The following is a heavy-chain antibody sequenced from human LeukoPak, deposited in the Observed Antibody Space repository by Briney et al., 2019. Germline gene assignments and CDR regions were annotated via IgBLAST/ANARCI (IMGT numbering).Heavy chain of an antibody. CDR1: GGSISSYY. D-gene: IGHD2-15*01. Sequence: PSETLSLTCTVSGGSISSYYWSWIRQPPGKGLEWIGYIYYSGSTNYNPSLKSRVTISVDASKNQFSLKLSSVTAADTAVYYCATGSGRYAMDAWGQGTTVTVSS. J-gene: IGHJ6*02. CDR3: ATGSGRYAMDA. CDR2: IYYSGST. V-gene: IGHV4-59*01.